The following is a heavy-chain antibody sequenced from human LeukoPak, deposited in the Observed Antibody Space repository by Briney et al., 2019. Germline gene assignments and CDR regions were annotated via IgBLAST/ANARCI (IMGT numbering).Heavy chain of an antibody. CDR2: INPSGGST. V-gene: IGHV1-46*01. Sequence: APVKVSCKASGYTFTSYYMHWVRQAPGQGLEWMGIINPSGGSTSYAQKFQGRVTMTRDTSTSTVYMELSSLRSEDTAVYYCAREGGSSSWSYYYGMDVWGQGTTVTVSS. CDR1: GYTFTSYY. J-gene: IGHJ6*02. CDR3: AREGGSSSWSYYYGMDV. D-gene: IGHD6-13*01.